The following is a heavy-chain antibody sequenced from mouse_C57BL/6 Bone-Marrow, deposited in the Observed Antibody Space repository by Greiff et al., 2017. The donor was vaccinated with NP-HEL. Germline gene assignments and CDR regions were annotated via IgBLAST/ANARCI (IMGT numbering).Heavy chain of an antibody. J-gene: IGHJ2*01. Sequence: VQLVESGAELVRPGASVTLSCKASGYTFTDYEMHWVKQTPVHGLEWIGAIDPETGGTAYNQKFKGKAILTADKSSSTAYMELRSLTSEDSAVYYCTREIITTVVASFDYWGQGTTLTVSS. CDR2: IDPETGGT. D-gene: IGHD1-1*01. CDR3: TREIITTVVASFDY. V-gene: IGHV1-15*01. CDR1: GYTFTDYE.